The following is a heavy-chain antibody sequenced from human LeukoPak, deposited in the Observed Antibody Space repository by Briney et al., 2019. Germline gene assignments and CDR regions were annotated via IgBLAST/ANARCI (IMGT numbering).Heavy chain of an antibody. V-gene: IGHV1-69*04. CDR2: IIPILGIA. CDR1: GYTFTGYY. CDR3: ARDQGVYGSGSFGWFDP. Sequence: ASVKVPCKASGYTFTGYYMHWVRQAPGQGLEWMGRIIPILGIANYAQKFQGRVTITADKSTSTAYMELSSLRSEDTAVYYCARDQGVYGSGSFGWFDPWGQGTLVTVSS. J-gene: IGHJ5*02. D-gene: IGHD3-10*01.